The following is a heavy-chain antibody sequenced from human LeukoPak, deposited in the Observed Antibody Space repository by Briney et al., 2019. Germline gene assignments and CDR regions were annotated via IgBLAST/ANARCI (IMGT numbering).Heavy chain of an antibody. V-gene: IGHV1-69*04. CDR3: ARGSDYGENNWFDP. Sequence: SVKVSCKASGGTFSSYAISWVRQAPGQGLKWMGRIIPIFGIANYAQKFQGRVTITADKSTSTAYMELSSLRSEDTAVYYCARGSDYGENNWFDPWGQGTLVTVSS. CDR1: GGTFSSYA. J-gene: IGHJ5*02. CDR2: IIPIFGIA. D-gene: IGHD4-17*01.